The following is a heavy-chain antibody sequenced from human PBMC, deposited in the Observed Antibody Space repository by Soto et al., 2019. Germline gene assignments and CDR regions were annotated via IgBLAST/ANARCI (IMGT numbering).Heavy chain of an antibody. CDR2: IQYSGDT. CDR1: GGSVGSGAYY. CDR3: ARHDYADRTFDL. D-gene: IGHD5-12*01. V-gene: IGHV4-61*08. Sequence: QVLLQEPGPGQVRPSETLSLTCIVSGGSVGSGAYYWSWIRQPPASAPEWTGYIQYSGDTNYNSSLKSRVTISVDRSRNRFSLKLTSVTAADTAFYYCARHDYADRTFDLWGQGTKVTVSS. J-gene: IGHJ3*01.